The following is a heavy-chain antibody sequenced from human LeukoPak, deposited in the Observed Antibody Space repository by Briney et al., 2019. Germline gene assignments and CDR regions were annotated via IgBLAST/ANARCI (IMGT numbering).Heavy chain of an antibody. V-gene: IGHV3-30*03. CDR1: GFNFSNYG. J-gene: IGHJ4*02. CDR2: ISYDGNNK. D-gene: IGHD1-20*01. CDR3: ARLLVYNSGGEAFDH. Sequence: PGGSLRLSCAAFGFNFSNYGLHWVRQAPGKGLEWVAIISYDGNNKYYADSVKGRFTISRDNSKNSLYLQMNSLRAEDTAVYYCARLLVYNSGGEAFDHWGQGTLVTVSS.